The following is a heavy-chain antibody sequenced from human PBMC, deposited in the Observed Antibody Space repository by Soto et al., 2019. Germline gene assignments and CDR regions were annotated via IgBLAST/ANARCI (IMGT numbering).Heavy chain of an antibody. CDR3: VKLRTDWVNDAFEM. D-gene: IGHD3-9*01. CDR2: ISRTGENT. Sequence: EVQLLESGGGLVQPGGSLRLSCEASGFTFTSYALSWVRQSPGKGLEWVSAISRTGENTHYADSVKGRFTMSRDNSRTTLYLQMNSLRDEDTAVYYCVKLRTDWVNDAFEMWGQGTKVTVSS. J-gene: IGHJ3*02. CDR1: GFTFTSYA. V-gene: IGHV3-23*01.